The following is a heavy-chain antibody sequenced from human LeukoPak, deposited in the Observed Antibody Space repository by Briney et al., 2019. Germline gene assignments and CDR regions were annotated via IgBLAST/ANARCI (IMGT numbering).Heavy chain of an antibody. CDR2: IYYSGST. V-gene: IGHV4-31*03. D-gene: IGHD6-13*01. CDR3: ARAPGIEKQLVNIDACDI. CDR1: GGSISSGGYY. Sequence: SQTLSLTCTVSGGSISSGGYYWSWIRQHPGKGLEWIGYIYYSGSTYYNPSLKSRVTISVDTSKNQCSLKLSSVTAADTAVYYCARAPGIEKQLVNIDACDIWGKGTMVTVSS. J-gene: IGHJ3*02.